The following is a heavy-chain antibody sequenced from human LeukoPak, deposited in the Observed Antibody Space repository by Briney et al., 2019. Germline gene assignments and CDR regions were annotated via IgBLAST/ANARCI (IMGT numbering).Heavy chain of an antibody. CDR2: ISAYNGNT. D-gene: IGHD3-10*01. J-gene: IGHJ3*02. V-gene: IGHV1-18*01. CDR1: GYTFTSYG. Sequence: ASVKVSCKASGYTFTSYGISWVRQAPGQGLEWMGWISAYNGNTNYAQKLQGRVTMTRNTSISTAYMELSSLRSEDTAVYYCARRRFGELLYAFDIWGQGTMVTVSS. CDR3: ARRRFGELLYAFDI.